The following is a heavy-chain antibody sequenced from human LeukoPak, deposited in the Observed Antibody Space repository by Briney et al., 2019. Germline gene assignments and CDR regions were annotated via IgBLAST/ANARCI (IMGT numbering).Heavy chain of an antibody. V-gene: IGHV1-69*13. D-gene: IGHD3-16*02. CDR2: IIPIFGTA. CDR1: GGTFSSYA. Sequence: GASVKVSCKASGGTFSSYAISWVRQAPGQGLEWMGGIIPIFGTANYAQKFQGRVTITADESTSTAYMELSSLRSEDTAVYYCARGFGGKNYDYVWGSYRHFDYWGQGTLVTVSS. J-gene: IGHJ4*02. CDR3: ARGFGGKNYDYVWGSYRHFDY.